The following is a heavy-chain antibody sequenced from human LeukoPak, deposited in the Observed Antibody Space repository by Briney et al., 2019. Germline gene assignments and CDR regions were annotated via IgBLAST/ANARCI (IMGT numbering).Heavy chain of an antibody. CDR1: GFTFSSYW. CDR3: ATGLWTFGS. CDR2: IKQDGSEK. V-gene: IGHV3-7*03. Sequence: GGSLRLSCAASGFTFSSYWMSWVRQAPGKGLEWVANIKQDGSEKNYVGFVKGRFTISRDDAKNSLFLQMNSLRAEDTAVYHCATGLWTFGSWGQGTLVTVSS. J-gene: IGHJ4*02. D-gene: IGHD2-21*01.